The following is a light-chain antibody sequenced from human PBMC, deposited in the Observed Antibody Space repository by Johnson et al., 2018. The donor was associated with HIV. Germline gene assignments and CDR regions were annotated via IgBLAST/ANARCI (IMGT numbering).Light chain of an antibody. CDR1: TSNIGNNY. V-gene: IGLV1-51*02. Sequence: QSVLTQPPSVSAAPGQKVTISCSGSTSNIGNNYVSWYQQLPGTAPKLLIYENNKRPSGIPDRFFGSKSGTSATLGITGLQTGDEADYYCGTWDSSLGAGGVFGTGTKVTVL. CDR2: ENN. J-gene: IGLJ1*01. CDR3: GTWDSSLGAGGV.